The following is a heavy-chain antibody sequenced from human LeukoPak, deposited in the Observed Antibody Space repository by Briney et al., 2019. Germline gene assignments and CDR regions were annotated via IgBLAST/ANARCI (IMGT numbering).Heavy chain of an antibody. CDR3: AKDKCSGGSCYPLNLDY. V-gene: IGHV3-23*01. CDR2: ISGSGGST. D-gene: IGHD2-15*01. CDR1: GFTFGDYA. Sequence: GGSLRLSCTASGFTFGDYAMSWVRQAPGKGLEWVSAISGSGGSTYYADSVKGRFTISRDNSKNTLYLQMNSLRAEDTAVYYCAKDKCSGGSCYPLNLDYWGQGTLVTVSS. J-gene: IGHJ4*02.